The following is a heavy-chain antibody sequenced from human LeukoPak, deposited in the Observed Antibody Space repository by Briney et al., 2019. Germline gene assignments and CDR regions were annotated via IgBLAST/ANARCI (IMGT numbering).Heavy chain of an antibody. J-gene: IGHJ6*03. V-gene: IGHV3-74*01. CDR1: GFTFSSYW. D-gene: IGHD3-10*01. CDR3: ARDGYGWGYYYYYYMDV. CDR2: INSDGSST. Sequence: QPGGSLRLSCAASGFTFSSYWMHWVRQAPGKGLVWVSRINSDGSSTSYADSVKGRFTISRDNAKNTLYLQMNSLRAEDTAVYYCARDGYGWGYYYYYYMDVWGKGTTVTISS.